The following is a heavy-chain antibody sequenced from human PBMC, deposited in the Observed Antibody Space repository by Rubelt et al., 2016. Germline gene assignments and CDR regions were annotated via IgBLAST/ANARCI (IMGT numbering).Heavy chain of an antibody. CDR1: GGSISSSSYY. CDR3: ARHAFIVTTGSFWDY. V-gene: IGHV4-39*01. CDR2: IKYSGNT. J-gene: IGHJ4*02. D-gene: IGHD4-17*01. Sequence: QLQLQESGPGLVKPSETLSLTCTVSGGSISSSSYYLGWIRQPPGKGLEWIGSIKYSGNTYYNPSLKSRVTISVDTSKNQFSLKLSSVTAADTAVYYCARHAFIVTTGSFWDYWGQGALLTVSA.